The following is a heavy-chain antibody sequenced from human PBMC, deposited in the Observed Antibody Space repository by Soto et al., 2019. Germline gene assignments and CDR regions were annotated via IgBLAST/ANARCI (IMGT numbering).Heavy chain of an antibody. Sequence: SETLSLTCTVSGGSISSYYWSWIRQPPGKGLEWIGYIHHSGSTNYNPSLKSRVTISVDPSKNQFSLKLSSVTAADTAVYYCARDVGVRGVIRGPDYYYGMDVWGQGTTVTVSS. CDR2: IHHSGST. CDR1: GGSISSYY. CDR3: ARDVGVRGVIRGPDYYYGMDV. J-gene: IGHJ6*02. V-gene: IGHV4-59*01. D-gene: IGHD3-10*01.